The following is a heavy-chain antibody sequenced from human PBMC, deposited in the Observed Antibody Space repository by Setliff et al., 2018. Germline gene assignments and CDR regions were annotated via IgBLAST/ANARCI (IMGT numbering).Heavy chain of an antibody. J-gene: IGHJ5*02. D-gene: IGHD6-19*01. CDR3: ARGREVYSSGNWFDP. Sequence: GASVKVSCKASGYTFTSYDINWVRQATGQGLEWMGWMNPNSGNKGYAQKIQGRVTMTRNTSISTAYMELSSLRSEEKDVYYCARGREVYSSGNWFDPWGQGTLVTFSS. CDR1: GYTFTSYD. CDR2: MNPNSGNK. V-gene: IGHV1-8*02.